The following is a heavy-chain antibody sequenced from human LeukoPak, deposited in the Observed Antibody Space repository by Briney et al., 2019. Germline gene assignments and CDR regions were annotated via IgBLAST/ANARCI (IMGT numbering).Heavy chain of an antibody. J-gene: IGHJ4*02. V-gene: IGHV3-53*01. CDR2: LYRDGNT. Sequence: GGSLRLSCAASGFTVITNDMTWVRQAPGKGLEWVSVLYRDGNTKYADSVQGRFTISRDNSKNTLYLEMNSLSRDDTAVYYCARGVEPLAANTLAYWGQGTLVTVSS. CDR1: GFTVITND. CDR3: ARGVEPLAANTLAY. D-gene: IGHD1-14*01.